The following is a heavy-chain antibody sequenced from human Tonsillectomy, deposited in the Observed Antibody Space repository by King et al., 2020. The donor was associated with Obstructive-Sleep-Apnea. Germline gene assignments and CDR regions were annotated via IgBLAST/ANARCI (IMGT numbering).Heavy chain of an antibody. CDR3: ARLRPTYWYFDL. D-gene: IGHD4-17*01. CDR1: AGSFSSSIYY. Sequence: QLQESGPGLVKPSETLSLTCTVSAGSFSSSIYYWGWIRQPPGKGLEWIVTIYYIGITYYNPSLKSRVTISFDTSNDQFSLKLNSVTAADTAVYYCARLRPTYWYFDLWGRGTLVTVSS. CDR2: IYYIGIT. J-gene: IGHJ2*01. V-gene: IGHV4-39*07.